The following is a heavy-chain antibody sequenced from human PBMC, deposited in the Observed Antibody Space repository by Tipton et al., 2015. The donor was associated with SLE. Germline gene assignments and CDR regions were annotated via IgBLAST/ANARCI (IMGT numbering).Heavy chain of an antibody. J-gene: IGHJ4*02. D-gene: IGHD6-13*01. CDR1: GGSISSHY. CDR3: ARVYSSSWPYYFDY. CDR2: IYYSGST. Sequence: TLSLTCTVSGGSISSHYWSWIRQPPGKGLEWIGYIYYSGSTNYNPSLKSRVTISVDTSKNQFSLKLSSVTAADTAVYYCARVYSSSWPYYFDYWGQGTLVTVSS. V-gene: IGHV4-59*11.